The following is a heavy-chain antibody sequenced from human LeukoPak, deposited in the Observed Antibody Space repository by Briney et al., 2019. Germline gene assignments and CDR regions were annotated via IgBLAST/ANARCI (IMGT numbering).Heavy chain of an antibody. Sequence: ASVKVSCKASGYTITGYYMHWVRQAPAQGREWMGRINPNSGGTNSAQKLQGRITMTRDTSISTAYMALSRLRSDDTAVYYCARDRGDDTVSYFDTWGEGTLFTASS. CDR1: GYTITGYY. D-gene: IGHD3-22*01. V-gene: IGHV1-2*06. CDR2: INPNSGGT. J-gene: IGHJ4*02. CDR3: ARDRGDDTVSYFDT.